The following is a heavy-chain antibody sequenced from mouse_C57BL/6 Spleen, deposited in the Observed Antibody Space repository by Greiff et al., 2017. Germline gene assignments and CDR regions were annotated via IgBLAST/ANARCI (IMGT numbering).Heavy chain of an antibody. CDR3: ARGDYGNLYAMDY. CDR1: GYTFTSYW. CDR2: IDPSDSET. V-gene: IGHV1-52*01. J-gene: IGHJ4*01. Sequence: QVQLQQPGAELVRHGSSVKLSCKASGYTFTSYWMHWVKQRPIQGLEWIGNIDPSDSETHYNQKFKDKATLTVDKSSSTAYMQLSSLTSEDSAVYYCARGDYGNLYAMDYWGQGTSVTVSS. D-gene: IGHD2-1*01.